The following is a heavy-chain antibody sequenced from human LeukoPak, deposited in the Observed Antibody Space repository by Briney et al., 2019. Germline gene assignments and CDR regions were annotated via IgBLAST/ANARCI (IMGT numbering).Heavy chain of an antibody. D-gene: IGHD2-15*01. CDR1: GYTFTGYY. J-gene: IGHJ5*02. Sequence: ASVKVSCKASGYTFTGYYMHWVRQAPGQGLEWMGWINPNSGGTNYAQKFQGRVTMTRDTSINTAYIEVSRLRSDDTAVYYCARSMRYCSGGSCSWGQGTLVTVSS. CDR2: INPNSGGT. V-gene: IGHV1-2*02. CDR3: ARSMRYCSGGSCS.